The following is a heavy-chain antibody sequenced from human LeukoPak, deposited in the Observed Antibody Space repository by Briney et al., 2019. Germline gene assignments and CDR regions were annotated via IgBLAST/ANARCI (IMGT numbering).Heavy chain of an antibody. Sequence: SETLSLTCAVYGGSFSGYYWSWIRQPPGKGLEWIGEINHSRSTNYNPSLKSRVTISVDTSKNQFSLKLSSVTAADTAVYYCARGCTTYYDFWSGYYYNWFDPWGQGTLVTVSS. CDR1: GGSFSGYY. V-gene: IGHV4-34*01. D-gene: IGHD3-3*01. CDR2: INHSRST. J-gene: IGHJ5*02. CDR3: ARGCTTYYDFWSGYYYNWFDP.